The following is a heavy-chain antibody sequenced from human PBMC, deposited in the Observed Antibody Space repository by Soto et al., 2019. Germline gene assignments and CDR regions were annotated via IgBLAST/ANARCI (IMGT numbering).Heavy chain of an antibody. Sequence: ASVKVSCKASGYTFTSYGISWVRQAPGQGLERMGWISAYNGNTNYAQKLQGRVTMTTDTSTSTAYMELRSLRSDDTAVYYCARVFAYDFWSGYYTLRTRMYTGDSGDNFDYWGQGTLVTVSS. V-gene: IGHV1-18*01. CDR3: ARVFAYDFWSGYYTLRTRMYTGDSGDNFDY. J-gene: IGHJ4*02. CDR2: ISAYNGNT. CDR1: GYTFTSYG. D-gene: IGHD3-3*01.